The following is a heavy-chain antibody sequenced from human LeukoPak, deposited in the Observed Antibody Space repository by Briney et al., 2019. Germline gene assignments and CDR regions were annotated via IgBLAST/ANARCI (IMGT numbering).Heavy chain of an antibody. CDR1: GGSISGYY. CDR3: ARRGTSWYDWFDP. V-gene: IGHV4-59*08. D-gene: IGHD6-13*01. Sequence: SETLSLTCTVSGGSISGYYWSWIRQPPGKGLEWIGYIYINGTTNYNPSLKRRVTISVDTSKNHFSLKLRSVTAADTAVYYCARRGTSWYDWFDPWGQGTLVTVSS. J-gene: IGHJ5*02. CDR2: IYINGTT.